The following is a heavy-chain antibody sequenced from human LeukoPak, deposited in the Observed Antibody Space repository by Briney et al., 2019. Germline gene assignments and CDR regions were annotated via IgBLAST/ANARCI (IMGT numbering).Heavy chain of an antibody. CDR3: AREKPTYYYDSSGYYRAFDI. CDR1: GYTFTSYG. CDR2: ISAYNGNT. V-gene: IGHV1-18*01. Sequence: ASVKVSCKASGYTFTSYGISWVRQAPGQGLEWMGWISAYNGNTNYAQKLHGRVTMTTDTSTSTAYMELRSLRSDDTAVYYCAREKPTYYYDSSGYYRAFDIWGQRTMVTVSS. D-gene: IGHD3-22*01. J-gene: IGHJ3*02.